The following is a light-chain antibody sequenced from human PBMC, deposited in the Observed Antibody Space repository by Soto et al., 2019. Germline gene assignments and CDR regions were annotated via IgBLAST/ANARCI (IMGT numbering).Light chain of an antibody. CDR2: GVI. V-gene: IGLV2-14*01. J-gene: IGLJ6*01. Sequence: QSALTQPASVSGFPGQSITISCTGTSSDVGAYEYVSWYQQAPGKAPKLIIYGVINRPSGVSNRFSGSKSGNTASLTVSGLQAEDEADYYCMSFTITSTLVFGGGTQVTVL. CDR3: MSFTITSTLV. CDR1: SSDVGAYEY.